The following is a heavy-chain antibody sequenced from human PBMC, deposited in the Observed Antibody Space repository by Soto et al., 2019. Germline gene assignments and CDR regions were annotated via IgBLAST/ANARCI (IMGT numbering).Heavy chain of an antibody. Sequence: GGSLRLSCAASGFTVSSNYMSWVRQAPGKGLEWVSVIYSGGSTYYADSVKGRFTISRDNSKNTLYLQMNSLRAEDTAVYYCARVYCSSTSCLAGFDAFDIWGQGTMVTVSS. CDR2: IYSGGST. V-gene: IGHV3-66*01. J-gene: IGHJ3*02. D-gene: IGHD2-2*01. CDR1: GFTVSSNY. CDR3: ARVYCSSTSCLAGFDAFDI.